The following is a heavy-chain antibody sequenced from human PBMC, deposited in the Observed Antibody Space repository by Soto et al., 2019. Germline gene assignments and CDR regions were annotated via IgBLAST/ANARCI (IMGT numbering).Heavy chain of an antibody. CDR2: ISGSGGST. CDR1: GFTFSSYA. CDR3: AKRGRGAVAFDY. V-gene: IGHV3-23*01. D-gene: IGHD6-19*01. Sequence: EVQLLESGGGLVQPGGSLRLSCAASGFTFSSYAMSWVRQAPGKGLDWVSNISGSGGSTYYADSVKVRFTISRDNSKNTLHLQMNSLRVEDTAVYYCAKRGRGAVAFDYWGQGTLVTVSS. J-gene: IGHJ4*02.